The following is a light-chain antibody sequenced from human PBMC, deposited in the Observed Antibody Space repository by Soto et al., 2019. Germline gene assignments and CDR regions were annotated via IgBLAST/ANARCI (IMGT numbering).Light chain of an antibody. CDR1: QGIDTY. CDR2: AAS. CDR3: QKYTRAPFT. Sequence: DIQMTQSPSSLSAAVGDRVTITCRSSQGIDTYLAWYQQKPGKVPKLLIYAASPLQSGVPSRFSGSGSGTDFTLTISSLHPEDVATYYCQKYTRAPFTFGPGTKVDIK. J-gene: IGKJ3*01. V-gene: IGKV1-27*01.